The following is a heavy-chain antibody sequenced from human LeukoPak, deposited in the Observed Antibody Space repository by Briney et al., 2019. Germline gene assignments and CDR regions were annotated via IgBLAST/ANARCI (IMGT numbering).Heavy chain of an antibody. J-gene: IGHJ5*02. Sequence: TSEALSLTCTVSGGSISSSSYYWGWIRQPPGKGLEWIGSIYYSGSTYYNPSLKSRVTISVDTSKNQFSLKLSSVTAADTAVYYCARWVAVAGIVYDWFDPWGQGTLVTVSS. CDR1: GGSISSSSYY. D-gene: IGHD6-19*01. V-gene: IGHV4-39*01. CDR2: IYYSGST. CDR3: ARWVAVAGIVYDWFDP.